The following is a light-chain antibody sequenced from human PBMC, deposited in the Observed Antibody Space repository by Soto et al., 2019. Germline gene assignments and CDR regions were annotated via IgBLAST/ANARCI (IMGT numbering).Light chain of an antibody. CDR1: QSVSSRS. Sequence: ETVLTQSPGTLSLSPGERATLSCRASQSVSSRSLAWYQQKPGQAPRLLIFDASSRATGIPDRFSGSGSGTDFTLTISRLEPEDFAVYYCLQYGNSPRTFGQGTKVDIK. J-gene: IGKJ1*01. CDR3: LQYGNSPRT. V-gene: IGKV3-20*01. CDR2: DAS.